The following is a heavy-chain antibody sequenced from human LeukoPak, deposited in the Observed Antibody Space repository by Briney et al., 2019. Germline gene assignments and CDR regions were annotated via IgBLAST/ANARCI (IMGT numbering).Heavy chain of an antibody. CDR3: ARVSVVYGMDV. CDR1: GGPISSDY. CDR2: MYYTGST. J-gene: IGHJ6*02. V-gene: IGHV4-59*01. Sequence: SETLSLTCGVSGGPISSDYWSWIRQPPGKGLEWIGYMYYTGSTNYNPSLKSRLTISLGTSKTQFSLPLSSGPPADAPVYYCARVSVVYGMDVWGQGTTVTVPS.